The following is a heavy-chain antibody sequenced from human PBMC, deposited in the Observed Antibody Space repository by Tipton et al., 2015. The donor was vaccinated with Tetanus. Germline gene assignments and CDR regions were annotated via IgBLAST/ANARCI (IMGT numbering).Heavy chain of an antibody. V-gene: IGHV1-8*01. CDR2: MNPNSGNT. D-gene: IGHD3-10*01. Sequence: QVQLVQSGAEVKKPGASVKVSCKASGYTFTSYDINWVRQATGQGLEWMGWMNPNSGNTGYAQKFQGRVTMTRNTSISTAYMELSSLRSEDTAVYYCARGRIRVRGVYYGMDVWGQGTTVTVSS. CDR3: ARGRIRVRGVYYGMDV. CDR1: GYTFTSYD. J-gene: IGHJ6*02.